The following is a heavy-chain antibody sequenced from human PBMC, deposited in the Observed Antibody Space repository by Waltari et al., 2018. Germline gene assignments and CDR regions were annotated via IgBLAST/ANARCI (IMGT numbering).Heavy chain of an antibody. CDR1: GYTLPEIS. V-gene: IGHV1-24*01. D-gene: IGHD6-13*01. CDR3: AKWEESSSWADAFDI. Sequence: QVQLVQSEAEVKKPGASVKVSCKVSGYTLPEISIHWVRQAPGKGLEGMGFFDPEDGETIYAQKFEGRVSMTEDTSTDTAYMELSSLRFEDTALYYCAKWEESSSWADAFDIWGQGTMVTVSS. CDR2: FDPEDGET. J-gene: IGHJ3*02.